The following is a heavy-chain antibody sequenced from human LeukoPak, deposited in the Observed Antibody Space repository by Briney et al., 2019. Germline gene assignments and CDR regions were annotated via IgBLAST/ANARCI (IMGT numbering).Heavy chain of an antibody. CDR3: ARDRGYYYDSSGYYSPGAFDI. CDR1: GFTFSSYS. V-gene: IGHV3-21*01. D-gene: IGHD3-22*01. J-gene: IGHJ3*02. CDR2: ISSSSSYI. Sequence: GSLRLSCAASGFTFSSYSMNWVRQAPGKGLEWVSSISSSSSYIYYADSVKGRFTISRDNAKNSLYLQMNSLRAEDTAVYYCARDRGYYYDSSGYYSPGAFDIWGHGTMVTVSS.